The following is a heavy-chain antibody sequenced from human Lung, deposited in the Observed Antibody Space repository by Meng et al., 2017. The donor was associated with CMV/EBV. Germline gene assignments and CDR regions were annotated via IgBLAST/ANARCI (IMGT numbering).Heavy chain of an antibody. V-gene: IGHV3-23*01. CDR2: ISGSGGST. Sequence: GGSXRLXCAASGFXFSSYAMSWVRQAPGKGLEWVSAISGSGGSTYYADSVKGRFTISRDNSKNTLYLQMNSLRAEDTAVYYCAKGIKKGSGSYYPYGMDVWXQGTXVTVSS. J-gene: IGHJ6*02. CDR3: AKGIKKGSGSYYPYGMDV. D-gene: IGHD3-10*01. CDR1: GFXFSSYA.